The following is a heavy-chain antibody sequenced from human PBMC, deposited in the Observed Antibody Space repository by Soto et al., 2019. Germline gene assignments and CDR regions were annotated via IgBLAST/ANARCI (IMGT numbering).Heavy chain of an antibody. V-gene: IGHV4-31*03. CDR1: GGAISSGGYY. CDR3: ARDRGGYGHFDY. D-gene: IGHD3-22*01. CDR2: IYYSGST. Sequence: QVQLQESGPGLVKPSQTLSLTCTVSGGAISSGGYYWSWIRQHPGKGLEWIGYIYYSGSTYYNPSLKSRVTISVDTSKNQFSLKVSSVTAADTAVYYCARDRGGYGHFDYWGQGTLVTSPQ. J-gene: IGHJ4*02.